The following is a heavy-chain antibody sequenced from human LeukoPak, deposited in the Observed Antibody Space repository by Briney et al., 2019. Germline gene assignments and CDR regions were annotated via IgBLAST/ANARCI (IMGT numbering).Heavy chain of an antibody. Sequence: GGSLRLSCAASGFTFSSYAMSWVRQAPGKGLEWVSSISGSGGSTYYAGSVKGRFTISRDNSKNTLYLQMNSLRAEDTAVYYCAKSARFDWYIDYWGQGTLVTVSS. CDR3: AKSARFDWYIDY. J-gene: IGHJ4*02. CDR1: GFTFSSYA. CDR2: ISGSGGST. V-gene: IGHV3-23*01. D-gene: IGHD3-9*01.